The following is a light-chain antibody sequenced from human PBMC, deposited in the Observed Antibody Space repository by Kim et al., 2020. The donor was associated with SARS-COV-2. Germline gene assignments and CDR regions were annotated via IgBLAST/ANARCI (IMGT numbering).Light chain of an antibody. CDR2: DAS. J-gene: IGKJ5*01. V-gene: IGKV1-39*01. Sequence: SASVGDRVTITCRASQIISTDLTWYQQKPGKAPKLLIYDASSLQSGVPSRFSGSGSGTDFTLTISNLQPEDFATYYCQQSYNLITFGQGTRLEIK. CDR3: QQSYNLIT. CDR1: QIISTD.